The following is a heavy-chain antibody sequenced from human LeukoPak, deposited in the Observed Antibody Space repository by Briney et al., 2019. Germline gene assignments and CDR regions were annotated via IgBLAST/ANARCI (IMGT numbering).Heavy chain of an antibody. J-gene: IGHJ4*02. Sequence: GRSLRLSCAASGFTFSSYSMHWARQAPGKGLEWVAVICDDGSSSYYGDSVKGRFTISRDNSKNTLYLQMNSLRAEDTAVYYCAKPTRGSGSFLIDFWGQGTLVTVSS. CDR3: AKPTRGSGSFLIDF. CDR1: GFTFSSYS. CDR2: ICDDGSSS. V-gene: IGHV3-33*06. D-gene: IGHD1-26*01.